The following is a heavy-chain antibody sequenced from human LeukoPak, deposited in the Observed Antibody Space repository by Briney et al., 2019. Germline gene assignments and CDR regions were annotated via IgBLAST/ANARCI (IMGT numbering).Heavy chain of an antibody. D-gene: IGHD7-27*01. CDR3: ARFRPNWGLDY. CDR1: GGSISSSTFY. V-gene: IGHV4-39*07. CDR2: LYYSGST. Sequence: SETLSLTCTVSGGSISSSTFYWGWIRQPPGKGLEWIGSLYYSGSTYYNPSLKSRVTISVDTSKNQFSLKLSSVTAADTAVYYCARFRPNWGLDYWGQGILVTVSS. J-gene: IGHJ4*02.